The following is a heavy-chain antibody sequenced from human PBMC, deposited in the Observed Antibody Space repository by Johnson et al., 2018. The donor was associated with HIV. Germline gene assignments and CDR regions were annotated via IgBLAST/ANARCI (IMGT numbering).Heavy chain of an antibody. V-gene: IGHV3-33*01. CDR1: GFRFSDYG. CDR2: IWYDGSNK. CDR3: ARGDNSGWADALDI. J-gene: IGHJ3*02. D-gene: IGHD6-19*01. Sequence: QVQLVESGGGLVQPGGSLRLSCAASGFRFSDYGMHWVRQAPGKGLEWVAVIWYDGSNKYYVDSVKGQCTISRDNSKNTLYLQMNSVRGEDTAVYYCARGDNSGWADALDIWGQGTMVTVSS.